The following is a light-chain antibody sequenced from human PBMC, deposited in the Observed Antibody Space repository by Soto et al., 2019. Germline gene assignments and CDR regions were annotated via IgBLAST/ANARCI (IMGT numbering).Light chain of an antibody. CDR3: MQATHFPIT. CDR1: QSLVHSEGDTF. J-gene: IGKJ5*01. Sequence: DVVMTQTPLSSPVTLGQPASISCRSSQSLVHSEGDTFLSWLQQRPGQPPRVLISKISKRFSGVSDRFSGSGAGTDFTLKISRVEAEDVGIYYCMQATHFPITFGQGTRLEIK. CDR2: KIS. V-gene: IGKV2-24*01.